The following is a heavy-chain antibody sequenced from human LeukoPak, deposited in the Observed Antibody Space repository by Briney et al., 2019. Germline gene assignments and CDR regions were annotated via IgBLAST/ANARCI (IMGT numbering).Heavy chain of an antibody. CDR2: ISYDGSNK. D-gene: IGHD5-12*01. CDR3: SCDWLYFDY. Sequence: GGSLRLSCAASGITFSSYAMHWVRQAPGKGLEWVAVISYDGSNKYYADSVKGRFTISRDNSKNTLYLQMNSLRAEDTAVYYCSCDWLYFDYWGQGTLVTVSS. J-gene: IGHJ4*02. V-gene: IGHV3-30-3*01. CDR1: GITFSSYA.